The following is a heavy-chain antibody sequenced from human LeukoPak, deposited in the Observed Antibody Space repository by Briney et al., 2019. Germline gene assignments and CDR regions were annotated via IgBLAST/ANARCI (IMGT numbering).Heavy chain of an antibody. CDR1: GFTFSSYG. CDR2: IRYDGSNK. CDR3: AKGTRGNDAFDI. Sequence: GGSLRLSCAASGFTFSSYGMHWVRQTPGKGLEWVAFIRYDGSNKYYADSVKGRFTISRDNSKNTLYLQMNSLRAEDTAVYYCAKGTRGNDAFDIWGQGTMVTVSS. V-gene: IGHV3-30*02. D-gene: IGHD3-10*01. J-gene: IGHJ3*02.